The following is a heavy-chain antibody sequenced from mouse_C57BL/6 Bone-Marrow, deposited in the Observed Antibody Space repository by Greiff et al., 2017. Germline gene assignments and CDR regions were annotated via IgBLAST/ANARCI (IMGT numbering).Heavy chain of an antibody. CDR1: GFTFSSYA. D-gene: IGHD1-1*01. J-gene: IGHJ1*03. V-gene: IGHV5-4*01. CDR3: ARYYYGSSRWYFDV. CDR2: ISAGGSYT. Sequence: VQRVESGRGLVKPGGSLKLSCAASGFTFSSYAMSWVRQTPEKRLEWVATISAGGSYTYYPDNVKGRFTISRDNAQNNLYLQMSHLKSEDTAMYYCARYYYGSSRWYFDVGGTGTTVTVAS.